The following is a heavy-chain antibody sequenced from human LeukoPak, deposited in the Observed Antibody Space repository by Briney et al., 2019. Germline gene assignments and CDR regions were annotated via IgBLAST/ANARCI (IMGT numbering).Heavy chain of an antibody. CDR2: IIPFFGTA. D-gene: IGHD1-1*01. CDR3: ATRHRVSNWNDPYYFDY. Sequence: ASVKVSCKASGGSFYTYGINWMRQASRQGLEWMGGIIPFFGTANYAQKFQGRVTFTADKSTSTFYMDVSSLSSEDTAVHYCATRHRVSNWNDPYYFDYWGQGTLVTVSS. CDR1: GGSFYTYG. J-gene: IGHJ4*02. V-gene: IGHV1-69*06.